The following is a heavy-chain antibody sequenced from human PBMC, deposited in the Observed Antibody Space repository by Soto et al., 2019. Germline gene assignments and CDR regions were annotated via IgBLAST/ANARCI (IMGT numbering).Heavy chain of an antibody. CDR1: GYTFTGYY. D-gene: IGHD4-17*01. CDR2: INPNSGGT. J-gene: IGHJ6*02. CDR3: ARDLTTVTTVGEDYYYGMDV. Sequence: ASVKVSCKASGYTFTGYYMHWVRQAPGQGLERMGWINPNSGGTNYAQKFQGRVTMTRDTSISTAYMELSRLRSDDTAVYYCARDLTTVTTVGEDYYYGMDVWGQGTTVTVSS. V-gene: IGHV1-2*02.